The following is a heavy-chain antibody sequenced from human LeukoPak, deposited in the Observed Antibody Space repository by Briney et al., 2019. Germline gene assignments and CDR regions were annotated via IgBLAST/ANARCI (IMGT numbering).Heavy chain of an antibody. J-gene: IGHJ4*02. D-gene: IGHD3-10*01. CDR1: GFTFSRYA. CDR2: ISSNGGRT. CDR3: VKDGYGSGRYYFFDF. Sequence: PGGSLRLSCSASGFTFSRYAMHWVRQAPGKGLEYVSSISSNGGRTYYADSGKGRFTISRDNSKNTLYLQMSSLRAEDTAVYYCVKDGYGSGRYYFFDFWGQGTLVTVSS. V-gene: IGHV3-64D*06.